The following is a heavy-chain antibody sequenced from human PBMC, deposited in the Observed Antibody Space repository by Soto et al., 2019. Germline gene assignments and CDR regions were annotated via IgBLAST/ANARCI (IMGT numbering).Heavy chain of an antibody. J-gene: IGHJ6*02. CDR2: ICTSTSTI. Sequence: EVQLVESGGGMVQPGGSLRLSCAASGFIFSTYSMNWVRQAPGKGLEWVSYICTSTSTIYYADSVKGRFTISRDNAKNSLYLQMNSLRDEDTAVYYCTTAQRRSSSIYYYGMDVWGQGTTVTVSS. V-gene: IGHV3-48*02. CDR1: GFIFSTYS. D-gene: IGHD6-6*01. CDR3: TTAQRRSSSIYYYGMDV.